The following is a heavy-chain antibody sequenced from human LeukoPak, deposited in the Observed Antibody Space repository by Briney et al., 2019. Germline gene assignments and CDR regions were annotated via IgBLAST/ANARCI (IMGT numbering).Heavy chain of an antibody. D-gene: IGHD1-7*01. CDR3: MNSHEY. J-gene: IGHJ4*02. CDR2: ILPGGKES. V-gene: IGHV3-7*01. Sequence: GGSLRLSCVVCGYSFSTNMMTGVRQAPGKGLEWVATILPGGKESYRVESVKGRFTVSRDNAKNSLFLQMNSLRADDTAVYYCMNSHEYWGQGTLVTVSS. CDR1: GYSFSTNM.